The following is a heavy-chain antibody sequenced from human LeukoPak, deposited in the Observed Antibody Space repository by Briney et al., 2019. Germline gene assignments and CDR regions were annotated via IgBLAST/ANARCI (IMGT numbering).Heavy chain of an antibody. CDR1: GGSISSSSYY. D-gene: IGHD2-15*01. J-gene: IGHJ4*02. CDR3: ARDHTDIVVVVAVGDEYYFDY. CDR2: IYYSGST. V-gene: IGHV4-39*07. Sequence: SETLSLTCTVSGGSISSSSYYWGWIRQPPGKVLEWIGSIYYSGSTYYNPPLKSRVTIPVDTSKNQFSLKLSSVTAADTAVYYCARDHTDIVVVVAVGDEYYFDYWGQGTLVSVS.